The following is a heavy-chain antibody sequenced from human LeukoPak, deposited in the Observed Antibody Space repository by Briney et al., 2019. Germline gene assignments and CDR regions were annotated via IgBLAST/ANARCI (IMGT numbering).Heavy chain of an antibody. CDR2: INWNGGRT. V-gene: IGHV3-20*04. D-gene: IGHD6-13*01. J-gene: IGHJ4*02. CDR3: AKDTGYSSSWGNFDY. CDR1: GFTFDDYG. Sequence: GGSLRLSCAASGFTFDDYGMSWVRQGPGKGLEWVSGINWNGGRTGYADSVKGRFTISRDNAKNSLYLQMNSLRAEDTALYYCAKDTGYSSSWGNFDYWGQGTLVTVSS.